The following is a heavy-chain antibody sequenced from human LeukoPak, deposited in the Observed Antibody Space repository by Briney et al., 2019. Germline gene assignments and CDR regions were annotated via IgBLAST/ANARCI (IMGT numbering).Heavy chain of an antibody. Sequence: GGSLRLSCAVSTFTVSTNYMTWVRQAPGKGLEWVSMIYTGGSPYYADSVKGRFTISRDNSKNTLNLHMNSLRAEDTAVYYCVPLTDGSVDYWGQGTLVTVSS. D-gene: IGHD3-10*01. V-gene: IGHV3-66*01. CDR1: TFTVSTNY. CDR3: VPLTDGSVDY. CDR2: IYTGGSP. J-gene: IGHJ4*02.